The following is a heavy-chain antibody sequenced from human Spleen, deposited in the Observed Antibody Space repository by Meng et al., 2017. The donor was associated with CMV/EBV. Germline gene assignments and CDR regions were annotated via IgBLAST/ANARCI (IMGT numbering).Heavy chain of an antibody. CDR3: AHLDGTRWYYYDY. D-gene: IGHD5-24*01. Sequence: SGPTLVKPTQTLTLTCTFSGFSLSTSGVGVGWIRQPPGKALEWLAHIYGNGDKYYSTSLKSRLIITKDTSRNQVVLAMTNVDPMDTATYYCAHLDGTRWYYYDYWGQGTLVTVSS. CDR1: GFSLSTSGVG. V-gene: IGHV2-5*01. J-gene: IGHJ4*02. CDR2: IYGNGDK.